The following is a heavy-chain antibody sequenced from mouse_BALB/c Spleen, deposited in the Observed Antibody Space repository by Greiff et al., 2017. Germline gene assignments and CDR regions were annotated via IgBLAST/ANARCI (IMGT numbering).Heavy chain of an antibody. CDR2: IWGDGST. J-gene: IGHJ4*01. D-gene: IGHD2-4*01. CDR1: GFSLTGYG. CDR3: ARNGYDYDGAMDY. Sequence: QVQLKQSGPGLVAPSQSLSITCTVSGFSLTGYGVNWVRQPPGKGLEWLGMIWGDGSTDYNSALKSRLSISKDNSKGQVFLKMNSLQTDDTARYYCARNGYDYDGAMDYWGQGTSVTGSS. V-gene: IGHV2-6-7*01.